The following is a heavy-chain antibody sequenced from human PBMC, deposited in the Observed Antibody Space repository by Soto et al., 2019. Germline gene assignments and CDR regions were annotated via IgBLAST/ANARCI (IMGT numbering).Heavy chain of an antibody. D-gene: IGHD3-22*01. V-gene: IGHV3-23*01. CDR2: ISGSGGST. J-gene: IGHJ5*02. CDR1: GFTFSSYA. Sequence: GGSLRLSCAASGFTFSSYAMSWVRQAPGKGLEWVSAISGSGGSTYYADSVKGRFTISRDNSKNTLYLQMNSLRAEDTAVYYCEKIRGAYYDDSSVYYSTWYDPWGQGALVTVSS. CDR3: EKIRGAYYDDSSVYYSTWYDP.